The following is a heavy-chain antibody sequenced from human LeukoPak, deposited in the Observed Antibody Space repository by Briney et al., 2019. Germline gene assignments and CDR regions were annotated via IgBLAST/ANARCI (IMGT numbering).Heavy chain of an antibody. CDR2: IWYDGSNK. CDR1: GFTFNSYG. Sequence: PGRSLRLSCAASGFTFNSYGIHWVRQAPGKGLERVAFIWYDGSNKYYADSVKGRFTISRDNSKNTLYLQMNSLRAEDTAVYYCARARTTRGFDYWGQGTLVTVSS. CDR3: ARARTTRGFDY. D-gene: IGHD4-17*01. V-gene: IGHV3-33*01. J-gene: IGHJ4*02.